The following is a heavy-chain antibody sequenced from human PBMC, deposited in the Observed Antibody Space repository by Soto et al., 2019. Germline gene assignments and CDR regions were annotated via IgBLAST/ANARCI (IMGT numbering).Heavy chain of an antibody. V-gene: IGHV3-30*18. CDR1: GFTFSSFG. D-gene: IGHD6-6*01. Sequence: QVQLVESGGGVVQPGRSLRLSCAVSGFTFSSFGMHWVRQAPCKGLDWVAVISSDGSNTNYADSVKGRFTISRDNSKNTLYLQMNSLRAEDTAVYYCAKDMEQFGQVEYWGQGSLVTVYS. CDR3: AKDMEQFGQVEY. J-gene: IGHJ4*02. CDR2: ISSDGSNT.